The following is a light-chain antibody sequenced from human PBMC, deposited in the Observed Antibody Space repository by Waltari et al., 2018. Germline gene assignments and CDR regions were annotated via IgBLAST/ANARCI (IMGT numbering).Light chain of an antibody. Sequence: AIQLTQSPSSLSASVRHRITITCRASQDIASALAWYVPKSGEAPQILIYESSTLESGVPSRVSGSGSGTDFTLSISGLQPEDFATYYCQQFINYPLTFGPGTTVDIK. J-gene: IGKJ3*01. CDR3: QQFINYPLT. V-gene: IGKV1D-13*01. CDR1: QDIASA. CDR2: ESS.